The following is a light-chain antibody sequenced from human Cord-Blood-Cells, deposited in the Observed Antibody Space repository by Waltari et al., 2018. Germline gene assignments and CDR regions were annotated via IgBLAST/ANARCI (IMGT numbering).Light chain of an antibody. Sequence: DIQMTQSPSSLSASVGDRVTITCRASQSISSYLNWYQQKQGKAPKRLIYATSSLQSWVPSRFSGSGSGTDFTLTISSLQPEDVATDCCQQSYSTPGGTFGPGTKVDI. CDR2: ATS. J-gene: IGKJ3*01. CDR1: QSISSY. CDR3: QQSYSTPGGT. V-gene: IGKV1-39*01.